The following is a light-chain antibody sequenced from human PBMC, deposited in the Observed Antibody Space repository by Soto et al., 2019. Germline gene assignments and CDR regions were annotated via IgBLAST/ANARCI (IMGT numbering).Light chain of an antibody. CDR3: QQYKNWPLA. CDR1: QSVSSN. CDR2: GAS. J-gene: IGKJ4*02. Sequence: EIVMTQSPATLSVSPGERATLSCRASQSVSSNLAWYQQKPGQAPRLLIYGASTRATGITARFSGSGSGTEFTLTISSLQSEDFAVYYCQQYKNWPLACGGGTKA. V-gene: IGKV3-15*01.